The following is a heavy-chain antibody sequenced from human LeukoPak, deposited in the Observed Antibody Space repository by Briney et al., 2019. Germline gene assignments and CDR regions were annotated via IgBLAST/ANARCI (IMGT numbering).Heavy chain of an antibody. CDR3: AREEMGGTTRSGALP. V-gene: IGHV3-48*01. J-gene: IGHJ5*02. CDR1: GFTFSSYS. D-gene: IGHD1-14*01. CDR2: ISSSSSTI. Sequence: GSLRLSFAASGFTFSSYSMNWVRQAPGKGLEGVSYISSSSSTIYYADSVKGRFTISRDNAKNSLYLQMNSLRAEDTAVYYCAREEMGGTTRSGALPWGQGTLVPVSS.